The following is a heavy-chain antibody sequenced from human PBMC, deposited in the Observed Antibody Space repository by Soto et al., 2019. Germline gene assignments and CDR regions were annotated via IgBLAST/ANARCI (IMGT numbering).Heavy chain of an antibody. CDR2: VNHAGST. Sequence: SETLSLTCAVYGGSFSGFYWTWIRQPPGRGLEWIGEVNHAGSTKFNPSLKSRVTISVDTIKNHFSLNLTSVTAADTGVYYCARDSDDFWSGSRYCMDVWGQGTTVTVSS. J-gene: IGHJ6*02. D-gene: IGHD3-3*01. CDR3: ARDSDDFWSGSRYCMDV. CDR1: GGSFSGFY. V-gene: IGHV4-34*01.